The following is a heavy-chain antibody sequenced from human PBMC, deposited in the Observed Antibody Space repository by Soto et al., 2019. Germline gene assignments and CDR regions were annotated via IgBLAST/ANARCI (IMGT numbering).Heavy chain of an antibody. CDR2: ISSDGNHQ. CDR3: SRGTYYPQSSGLHADY. Sequence: GGSLRLSCATSGFMFNDYAMYWVRQAPGQGLEWVTMISSDGNHQFYVDNVRGRFTVSRDNSKNTLNLQMNSLRPEDTAVYYCSRGTYYPQSSGLHADYWGPGTVVTVSS. CDR1: GFMFNDYA. D-gene: IGHD3-22*01. V-gene: IGHV3-30*03. J-gene: IGHJ4*02.